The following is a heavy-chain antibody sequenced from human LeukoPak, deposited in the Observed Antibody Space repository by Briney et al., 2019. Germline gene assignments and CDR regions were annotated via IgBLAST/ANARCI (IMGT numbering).Heavy chain of an antibody. CDR1: GGSISSYY. CDR3: ARVTRIQLWSYFDY. D-gene: IGHD5-18*01. J-gene: IGHJ4*02. CDR2: IYTSGST. V-gene: IGHV4-4*07. Sequence: PSETLSLTCTDSGGSISSYYWSWIRQPAGKGLEWIGRIYTSGSTNYNPSLKSRVTMSVDTSKNQFSLKLSSVTAADTAVYYCARVTRIQLWSYFDYWGQGTLVTVSS.